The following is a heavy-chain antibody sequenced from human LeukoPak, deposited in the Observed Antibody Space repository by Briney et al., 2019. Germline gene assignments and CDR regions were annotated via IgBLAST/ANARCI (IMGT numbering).Heavy chain of an antibody. J-gene: IGHJ4*02. CDR2: IYSGGST. CDR3: ASARSYDY. Sequence: GGSLRLSCAASGFTVSSDYMSWVRQAPGKGLEWVSVIYSGGSTYYADSVKGRFTISRDCSKNTLYLQMNSLRAEDTAIYYCASARSYDYWGQGTLVTVSS. V-gene: IGHV3-66*01. CDR1: GFTVSSDY.